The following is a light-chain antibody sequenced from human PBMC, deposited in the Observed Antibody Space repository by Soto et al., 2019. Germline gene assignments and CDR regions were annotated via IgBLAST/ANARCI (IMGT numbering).Light chain of an antibody. V-gene: IGKV1-39*01. Sequence: DIQMTQSPSSLSASVGDTVTITCRASPTIASYLNWYQQKPGKAPNLLIYEASSLQSGVPSRFTGSGSGTDYSLTISSLQPEDVATYYSQQSYNIPQTFGQGTMVEIK. CDR2: EAS. J-gene: IGKJ1*01. CDR1: PTIASY. CDR3: QQSYNIPQT.